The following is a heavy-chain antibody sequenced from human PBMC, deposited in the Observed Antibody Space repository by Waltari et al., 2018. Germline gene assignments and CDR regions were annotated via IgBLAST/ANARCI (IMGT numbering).Heavy chain of an antibody. CDR1: GFTFSSYW. V-gene: IGHV3-7*01. D-gene: IGHD2-2*01. CDR2: IKQDGSEK. CDR3: ARDRRIVVVPAAMWWFDP. J-gene: IGHJ5*02. Sequence: EVQLVESGGGLVQPGGSLRLSCAASGFTFSSYWMSWVRQAPGKGLEWVANIKQDGSEKYYVDSVKGRCTISRDNAKNSLYLQMNSLRAEDTAVYYCARDRRIVVVPAAMWWFDPWGQGTLVTVSS.